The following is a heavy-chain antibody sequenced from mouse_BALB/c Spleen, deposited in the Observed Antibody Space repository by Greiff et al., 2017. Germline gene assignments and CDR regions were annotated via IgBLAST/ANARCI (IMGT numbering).Heavy chain of an antibody. J-gene: IGHJ2*01. Sequence: EVNVVESGGGLVQPGGSLKLSCAASGFTFSSYTMSWVRQTPEKRLEWVAYISNGGGSTYYPDTVKGRFTISRDNAKNTLYLQMSSLKSEDTAMYYCARHPSPGTDYFDYWGQGTTLTVSS. CDR1: GFTFSSYT. D-gene: IGHD4-1*01. V-gene: IGHV5-12-2*01. CDR3: ARHPSPGTDYFDY. CDR2: ISNGGGST.